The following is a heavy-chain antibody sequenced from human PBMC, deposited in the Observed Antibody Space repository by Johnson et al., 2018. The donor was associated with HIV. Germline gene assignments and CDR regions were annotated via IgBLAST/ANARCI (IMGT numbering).Heavy chain of an antibody. CDR2: ISGSGGST. Sequence: VQLVESGGGVVQPGGSLRLSCAASGFTFSSYAMNWVRQAPGKGLEWVSVISGSGGSTYYTDSVKGRFTISRDISKNTLYLQMNSLRAEDTAVYYCAREGSTVLTSAFDIWGQGIMVTVSS. CDR3: AREGSTVLTSAFDI. CDR1: GFTFSSYA. J-gene: IGHJ3*02. D-gene: IGHD4-23*01. V-gene: IGHV3-23*04.